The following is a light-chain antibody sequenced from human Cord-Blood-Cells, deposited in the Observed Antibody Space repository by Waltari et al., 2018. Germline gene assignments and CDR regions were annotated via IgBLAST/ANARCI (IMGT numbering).Light chain of an antibody. CDR2: DAS. CDR3: QQRSNWPYT. V-gene: IGKV3-11*01. CDR1: QSVSSY. Sequence: EIVLTQSPATLSLSPGERATLSCRASQSVSSYLAWYQQKHGQAPRLLIYDASNRATSIPARFSGSGSGTDFTRTISSREPEDFAVYYGQQRSNWPYTCGQGTKLEIK. J-gene: IGKJ2*01.